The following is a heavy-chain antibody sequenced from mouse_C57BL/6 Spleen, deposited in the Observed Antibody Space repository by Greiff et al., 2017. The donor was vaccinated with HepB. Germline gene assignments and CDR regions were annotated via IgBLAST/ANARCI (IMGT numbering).Heavy chain of an antibody. CDR3: AREETGFAY. CDR2: ISDGGSYT. V-gene: IGHV5-4*01. Sequence: EAGGITFSSYAMSWVRQTPEKRLEWVATISDGGSYTYYPDNVNGRFTISRDNAKNNLYLQMSHLKSEDTAMYYCAREETGFAYWGQGTLVTVSA. CDR1: GITFSSYA. J-gene: IGHJ3*01.